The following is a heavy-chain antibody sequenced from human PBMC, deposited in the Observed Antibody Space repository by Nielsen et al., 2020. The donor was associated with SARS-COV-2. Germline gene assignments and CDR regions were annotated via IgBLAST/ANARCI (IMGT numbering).Heavy chain of an antibody. CDR2: VSHSGSI. V-gene: IGHV4-4*01. CDR3: ARGDLVVVPSPILGLEPIFYYFYLDV. Sequence: WIRQPPGKGLEWIGEVSHSGSINYNPSLKSRVTLSMDKSKRQFSLRLTSVSAADTAVYFCARGDLVVVPSPILGLEPIFYYFYLDVWGKGTTVTVSS. D-gene: IGHD2-2*02. J-gene: IGHJ6*03.